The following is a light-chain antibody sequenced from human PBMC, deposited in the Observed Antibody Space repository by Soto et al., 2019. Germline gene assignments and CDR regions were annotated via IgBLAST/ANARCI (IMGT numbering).Light chain of an antibody. CDR2: YDS. V-gene: IGLV3-21*04. J-gene: IGLJ2*01. Sequence: SYELTQSPSVSVAPGKTAKITCGGNNIGRNRVHWYQQKPDQAPVLVIYYDSDRPSGIPERFSGSNSGNTATLTIGRVEAGDEADYFCQLWDSSSAHVVFGGGTKLTVL. CDR3: QLWDSSSAHVV. CDR1: NIGRNR.